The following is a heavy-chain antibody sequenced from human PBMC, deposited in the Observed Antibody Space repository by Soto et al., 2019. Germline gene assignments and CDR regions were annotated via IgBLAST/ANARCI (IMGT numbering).Heavy chain of an antibody. V-gene: IGHV1-69*12. CDR1: GGTFSTYA. CDR3: ASGIQLWLRRINNGYSG. Sequence: QVQLVQSGAEVKKPESSVKVSCKAPGGTFSTYAISWVRQAPGKGLEWMGGIIPMFGTAKYAQRFQDRVTITADESTNTVYMELSSLRSEDTAVYFCASGIQLWLRRINNGYSGWGQGTLVTVSS. J-gene: IGHJ4*02. D-gene: IGHD5-18*01. CDR2: IIPMFGTA.